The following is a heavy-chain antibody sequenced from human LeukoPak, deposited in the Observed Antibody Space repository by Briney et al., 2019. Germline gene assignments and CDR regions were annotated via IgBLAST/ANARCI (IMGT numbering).Heavy chain of an antibody. D-gene: IGHD1-14*01. Sequence: ASVKVSCKASGYTFTSLDISWVRQANGQGLEWLGWMNPKNGNTGYAQKFRGRVTITRDTSESIAYMELSGLRSDDTAVYYCARVHPGYKSAFLRAFDMWGQGTMVTVSS. CDR3: ARVHPGYKSAFLRAFDM. V-gene: IGHV1-8*03. J-gene: IGHJ3*02. CDR2: MNPKNGNT. CDR1: GYTFTSLD.